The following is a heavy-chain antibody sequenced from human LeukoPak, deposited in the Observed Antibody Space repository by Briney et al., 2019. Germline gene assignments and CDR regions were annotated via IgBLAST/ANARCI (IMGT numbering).Heavy chain of an antibody. J-gene: IGHJ3*02. CDR1: GYTFTDYY. CDR3: AREPMDGYNYGRSHYAFDI. D-gene: IGHD5-24*01. CDR2: INPNSGDA. V-gene: IGHV1-2*02. Sequence: ASVKVSCKASGYTFTDYYMHWVRQAPRQGLEWMGWINPNSGDANSAQKFQGRVTMTRDTSISTAYMELSRLRSDDTAVYYCAREPMDGYNYGRSHYAFDIWGQGTMVTVSS.